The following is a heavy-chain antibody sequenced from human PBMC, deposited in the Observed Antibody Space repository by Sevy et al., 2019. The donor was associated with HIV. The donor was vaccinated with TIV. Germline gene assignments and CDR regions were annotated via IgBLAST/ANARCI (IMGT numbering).Heavy chain of an antibody. V-gene: IGHV1-24*01. J-gene: IGHJ4*02. CDR3: ATPKDYYDSSGSPFDY. CDR2: FDPEDGET. Sequence: ASVKVSCKVSGYTLTQLSMHWVRQAPGKGLEWMGSFDPEDGETLYAQNFQGRVTMTEDTSTDTAYMALSSLRSEDTAIYYCATPKDYYDSSGSPFDYWGQGTLVTVSS. CDR1: GYTLTQLS. D-gene: IGHD3-22*01.